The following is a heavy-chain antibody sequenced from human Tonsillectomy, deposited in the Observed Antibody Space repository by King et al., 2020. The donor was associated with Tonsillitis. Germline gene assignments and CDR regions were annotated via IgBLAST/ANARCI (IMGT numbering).Heavy chain of an antibody. V-gene: IGHV3-23*04. D-gene: IGHD3-9*01. Sequence: VQLVESGGGLVQPGGSLRLSCAASGFTFSSYAMSWVRQAPGKGLEWVSAISGSGGSTYYADSVKGRFTISRDNSKNTLYLQMNSLRAEDTAVYYCAKEPGVVLYFDWPPYYFDYWGQGTLVTVSS. CDR1: GFTFSSYA. CDR2: ISGSGGST. CDR3: AKEPGVVLYFDWPPYYFDY. J-gene: IGHJ4*02.